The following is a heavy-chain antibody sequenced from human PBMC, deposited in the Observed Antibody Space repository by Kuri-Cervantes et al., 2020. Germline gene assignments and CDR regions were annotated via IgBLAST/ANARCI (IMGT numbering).Heavy chain of an antibody. CDR2: INHGGRT. J-gene: IGHJ4*02. V-gene: IGHV4-34*01. CDR3: ARWGGRIAAAARSFDY. CDR1: GGSFSGYS. Sequence: ESLKISCAVYGGSFSGYSWTWIRQPPGKGLEWIGEINHGGRTNYNPSLKSRVTISVDTSKNQFSLKLSSVTAADTAVYYCARWGGRIAAAARSFDYWGQGTLVTVSS. D-gene: IGHD6-13*01.